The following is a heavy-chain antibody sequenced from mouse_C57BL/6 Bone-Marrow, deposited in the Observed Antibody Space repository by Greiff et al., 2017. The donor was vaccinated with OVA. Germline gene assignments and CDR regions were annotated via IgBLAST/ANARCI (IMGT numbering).Heavy chain of an antibody. Sequence: EVQLVESGGGLVKPGGSLKLSCAASGFTFSSYAMSWVRQTPERRLEWVATISDGGSYTYYPDNVKGRFTISRDNAKNNLYLQMSHLKSEDTAMYYCARALSEAMDYWGQGTSVTVSS. V-gene: IGHV5-4*01. J-gene: IGHJ4*01. CDR1: GFTFSSYA. CDR3: ARALSEAMDY. CDR2: ISDGGSYT.